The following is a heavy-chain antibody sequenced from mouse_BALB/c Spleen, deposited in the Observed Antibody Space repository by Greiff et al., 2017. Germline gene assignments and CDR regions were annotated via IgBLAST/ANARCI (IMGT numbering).Heavy chain of an antibody. D-gene: IGHD2-4*01. Sequence: EVQGVESGGGLVQPGGSRKLSCAASGFTFSSFGMHWVRQAPEKGLEWVAYISSGSSTIYYADTVKGRFTISRDNPKNTLFLQMTSLRSEDTAMYYCAREDDYTYAMDYWGQGTSVTVSS. CDR1: GFTFSSFG. CDR2: ISSGSSTI. J-gene: IGHJ4*01. V-gene: IGHV5-17*02. CDR3: AREDDYTYAMDY.